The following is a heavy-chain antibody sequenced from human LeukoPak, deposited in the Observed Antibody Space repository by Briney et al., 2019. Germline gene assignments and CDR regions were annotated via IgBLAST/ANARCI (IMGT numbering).Heavy chain of an antibody. CDR2: IKRNTDGGTT. D-gene: IGHD4-17*01. J-gene: IGHJ4*02. CDR1: GFTFNNAW. Sequence: KTGGSLRLSCSASGFTFNNAWVSWVRQAPGKWLEWVGRIKRNTDGGTTDYAAPVEGRFTISRDDSKNTLYLQMNSLKTEDTAVYYCATEYYGAYNFWGQGTLVTVSS. V-gene: IGHV3-15*01. CDR3: ATEYYGAYNF.